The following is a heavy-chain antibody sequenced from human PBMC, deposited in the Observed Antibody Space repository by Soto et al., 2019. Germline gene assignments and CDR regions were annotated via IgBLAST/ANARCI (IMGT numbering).Heavy chain of an antibody. Sequence: SETLSLTCTVSGGSISSSSYYWGWIRQPPGKGLEWIGSIYYSGSTYYNPSLKSRGTISVDTSKIQFSLKLSSVTAADTAVYYCASGVGYCSGGSCYSYNWFDPWGQGTLVTVSS. CDR3: ASGVGYCSGGSCYSYNWFDP. CDR1: GGSISSSSYY. CDR2: IYYSGST. J-gene: IGHJ5*02. D-gene: IGHD2-15*01. V-gene: IGHV4-39*01.